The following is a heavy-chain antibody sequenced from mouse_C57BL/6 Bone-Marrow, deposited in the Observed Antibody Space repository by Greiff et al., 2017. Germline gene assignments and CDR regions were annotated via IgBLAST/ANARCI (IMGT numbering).Heavy chain of an antibody. CDR1: GFTFSDFY. J-gene: IGHJ4*01. V-gene: IGHV7-1*01. CDR2: SRNKANDYTT. CDR3: ARDGSNCYAMDY. Sequence: EVMLVESGGGLVQSGRSLRLSCATSGFTFSDFYMEWVRQAPGKGLEWIAASRNKANDYTTEYSASVKGRFIVSRDTSQSILYLQMNALRAEDTAIYYCARDGSNCYAMDYWGQGTSVTVSS. D-gene: IGHD2-5*01.